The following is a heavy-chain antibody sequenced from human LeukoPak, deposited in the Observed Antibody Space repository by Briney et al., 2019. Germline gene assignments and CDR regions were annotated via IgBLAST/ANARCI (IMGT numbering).Heavy chain of an antibody. CDR3: AKDSSMWFGILVSYIDY. V-gene: IGHV3-23*01. Sequence: GGSLRLSCAASGFTFSSCDVSGVRQAPGKGLECVSGISSSGANPHYADSVRGRFTISRDNSDNTLYLQMASLRAEDRAIYYCAKDSSMWFGILVSYIDYFGQGSLVTVSS. J-gene: IGHJ4*02. D-gene: IGHD3-10*01. CDR1: GFTFSSCD. CDR2: ISSSGANP.